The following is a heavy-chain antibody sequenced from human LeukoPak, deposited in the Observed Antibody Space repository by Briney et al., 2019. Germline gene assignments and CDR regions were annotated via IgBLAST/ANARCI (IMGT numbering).Heavy chain of an antibody. Sequence: SVTVSCMASGGTFPHYVISWLRQAPGQGVDGMGGVSPISGTPLYSQRSQGRVTISADTSKNTAYMEMSSVTSEDTAVYYCAREGEYYSESGNLVDASDVWGQGTMVIVSA. CDR1: GGTFPHYV. CDR2: VSPISGTP. D-gene: IGHD3-10*01. V-gene: IGHV1-69*06. CDR3: AREGEYYSESGNLVDASDV. J-gene: IGHJ3*01.